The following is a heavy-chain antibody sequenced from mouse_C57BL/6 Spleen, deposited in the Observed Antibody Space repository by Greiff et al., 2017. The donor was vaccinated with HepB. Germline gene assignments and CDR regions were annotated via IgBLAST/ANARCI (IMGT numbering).Heavy chain of an antibody. Sequence: EVQLVESEGGLVQPGSSMKLSCTASGFTFSDYYMAWVRQVPEKGLEWVANINYDGSSTYYLDSLKSRFTITKDNAKNNLYLQMSSLKSEDTATYYCARDHGYGSSYGYFDVWGTGTTVTVSS. J-gene: IGHJ1*03. CDR2: INYDGSST. CDR3: ARDHGYGSSYGYFDV. V-gene: IGHV5-16*01. CDR1: GFTFSDYY. D-gene: IGHD1-1*01.